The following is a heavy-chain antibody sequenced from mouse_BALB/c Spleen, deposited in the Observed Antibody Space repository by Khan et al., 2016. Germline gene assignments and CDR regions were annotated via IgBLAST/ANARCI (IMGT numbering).Heavy chain of an antibody. V-gene: IGHV3-2*02. CDR3: ARLEGAWFAY. J-gene: IGHJ3*01. CDR2: INYSGST. Sequence: EVQLQESGPGLVKPSQSLSLTCTVTGYSITSDYAWNWIRQFPGNKLEWMGYINYSGSTSYNPSLKSRISITRDTSKNQFFLQLNSVTTEDTATYYCARLEGAWFAYWGQGTLVTVSA. CDR1: GYSITSDYA.